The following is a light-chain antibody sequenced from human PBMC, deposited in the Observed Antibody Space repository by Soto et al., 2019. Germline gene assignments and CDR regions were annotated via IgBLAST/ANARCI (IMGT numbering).Light chain of an antibody. J-gene: IGKJ1*01. V-gene: IGKV3-15*01. CDR1: QSVSSY. Sequence: ETVLTQSPATLSLSPGERATLSCRASQSVSSYLAWYQQKPGQAPRLLIYGASTRATGIPARFSGSGSGTEFTLTISSLQSEDFAVYYCQQYNNWPPWTLAPGTNVDIK. CDR3: QQYNNWPPWT. CDR2: GAS.